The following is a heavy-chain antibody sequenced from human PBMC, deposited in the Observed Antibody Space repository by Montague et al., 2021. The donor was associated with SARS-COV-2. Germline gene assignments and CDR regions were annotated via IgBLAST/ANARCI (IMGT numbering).Heavy chain of an antibody. CDR1: GFTFSSYA. V-gene: IGHV3-30*04. J-gene: IGHJ3*02. CDR2: ISYDGSNK. CDR3: ATELELSAFDI. Sequence: YRRLSCAASGFTFSSYAMHWVRQAPGEGLEWVAVISYDGSNKYYVDSVKGRFTISRDNSKNTLYLQMNSLRAEDTAVYYCATELELSAFDIWGQGTMVTVSS. D-gene: IGHD1-7*01.